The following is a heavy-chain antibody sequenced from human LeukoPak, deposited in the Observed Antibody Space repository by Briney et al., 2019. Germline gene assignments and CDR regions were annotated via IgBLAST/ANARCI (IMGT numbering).Heavy chain of an antibody. CDR3: ARDLGYCTGGACYPNWFDP. CDR2: INAGNDNT. D-gene: IGHD2-8*02. J-gene: IGHJ5*02. CDR1: GYTFTSYA. Sequence: ASVKVSCKASGYTFTSYAMHWVRQAPGQRLEWMGWINAGNDNTKYSQKFQGRVTITRDTSASTAYMELSSLRSEDTAVYYCARDLGYCTGGACYPNWFDPWGQGTLVTVSS. V-gene: IGHV1-3*01.